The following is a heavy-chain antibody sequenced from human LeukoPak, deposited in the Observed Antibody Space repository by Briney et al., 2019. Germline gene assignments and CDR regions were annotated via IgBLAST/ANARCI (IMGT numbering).Heavy chain of an antibody. CDR3: ARDYCSSTSCYDYYYYGMDV. J-gene: IGHJ6*02. D-gene: IGHD2-2*01. CDR1: GFTFSSYA. V-gene: IGHV3-33*08. Sequence: GGSLRLSCAASGFTFSSYAMHWVRQAPGKGLEWVAVIWYDGSNKYYADSVKGRFTISRDNSKNTLYLQMNSLRAEDTAVYYCARDYCSSTSCYDYYYYGMDVWGQGTTVTVSS. CDR2: IWYDGSNK.